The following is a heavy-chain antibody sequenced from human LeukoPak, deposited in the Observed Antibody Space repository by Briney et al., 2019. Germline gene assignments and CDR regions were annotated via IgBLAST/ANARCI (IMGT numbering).Heavy chain of an antibody. Sequence: GASVKVSCKVSGYTLTGLSMHWVRQAPGKGLEWMGGFDPEDGETIYAQKFQGRVTITADKSTSTAYMELSSLRSEDTAVYYCARDGLAVAPYWYFDLWGRGTLVTVSS. J-gene: IGHJ2*01. V-gene: IGHV1-24*01. CDR2: FDPEDGET. CDR1: GYTLTGLS. CDR3: ARDGLAVAPYWYFDL. D-gene: IGHD6-19*01.